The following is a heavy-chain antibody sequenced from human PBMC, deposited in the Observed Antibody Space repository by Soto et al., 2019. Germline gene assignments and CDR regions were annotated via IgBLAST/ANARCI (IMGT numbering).Heavy chain of an antibody. J-gene: IGHJ4*02. Sequence: PSETLSLTCSVSGGSVNNKTYYWSWIRQHPGKRLEWIGYVYYSGTTNYNPSLKSRVTISIDMSKNQFSLRLSSVTAADTALYYCARTTAVPNTLRSRYFFDFWGQGTLVTVSS. V-gene: IGHV4-61*01. CDR1: GGSVNNKTYY. D-gene: IGHD3-9*01. CDR2: VYYSGTT. CDR3: ARTTAVPNTLRSRYFFDF.